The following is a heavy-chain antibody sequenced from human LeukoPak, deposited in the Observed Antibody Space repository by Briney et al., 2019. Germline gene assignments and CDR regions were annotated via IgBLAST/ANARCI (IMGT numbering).Heavy chain of an antibody. V-gene: IGHV3-66*01. CDR3: ARDSVYGSGSYYHYYGMDV. D-gene: IGHD3-10*01. Sequence: GGSLRLSCAASGFTVSSNYMSWVRQAPGKGLEWVSVIYSGGSTYYADSVKGRFTISRDNSKNTLYLQMNSLRAEDTAVYYCARDSVYGSGSYYHYYGMDVWGQGTTVTVSS. CDR1: GFTVSSNY. CDR2: IYSGGST. J-gene: IGHJ6*02.